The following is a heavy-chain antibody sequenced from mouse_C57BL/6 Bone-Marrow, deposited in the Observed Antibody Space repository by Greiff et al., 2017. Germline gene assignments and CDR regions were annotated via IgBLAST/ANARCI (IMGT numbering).Heavy chain of an antibody. CDR1: GYTFTSYT. V-gene: IGHV1-4*01. CDR2: INPSSGYT. D-gene: IGHD2-4*01. Sequence: VQLQQSGAELARPGASVKMSCKASGYTFTSYTMHWVKQRPGQGLEWIGYINPSSGYTKYNQKFQDKATLTADKSSSTAYMRLSSLTSEDSAVYYCARPYDYEDYFDYWGQGTTLTVSS. J-gene: IGHJ2*01. CDR3: ARPYDYEDYFDY.